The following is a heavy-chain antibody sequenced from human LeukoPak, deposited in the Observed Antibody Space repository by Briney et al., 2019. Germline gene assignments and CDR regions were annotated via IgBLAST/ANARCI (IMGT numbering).Heavy chain of an antibody. Sequence: GGSLRLSCAASGFTFSSYWMSWVRQAPGKGLEWVANIKQDGSEKYYVDSVKGRFTISRDNAKNSLYLQMNSLRAEDTAVYYCALYSYGSGSYYIEYFQHWGQGTLVTVSS. CDR3: ALYSYGSGSYYIEYFQH. CDR1: GFTFSSYW. J-gene: IGHJ1*01. D-gene: IGHD3-10*01. V-gene: IGHV3-7*01. CDR2: IKQDGSEK.